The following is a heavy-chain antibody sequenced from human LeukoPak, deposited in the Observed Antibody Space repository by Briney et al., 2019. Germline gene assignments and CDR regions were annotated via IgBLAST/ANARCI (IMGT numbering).Heavy chain of an antibody. D-gene: IGHD6-6*01. V-gene: IGHV4-34*01. Sequence: PSETLSLTCAVYGGSFSGYYWSWIRQPPGKGLEWIGEINHSGSTNYNPSLKSRVTISVDTSKNQFSLKLSSVTAADTAVYYCASLYSSSSSEGDYWGQGTLVTVSS. J-gene: IGHJ4*02. CDR2: INHSGST. CDR3: ASLYSSSSSEGDY. CDR1: GGSFSGYY.